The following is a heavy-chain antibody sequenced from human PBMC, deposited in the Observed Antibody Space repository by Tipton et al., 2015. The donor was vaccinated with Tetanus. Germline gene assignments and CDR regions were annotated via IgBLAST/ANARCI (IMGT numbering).Heavy chain of an antibody. J-gene: IGHJ6*02. V-gene: IGHV3-30-3*01. CDR3: VRDAGRGDYVGVGVPYYYYGMDV. CDR1: GFTFSTYA. CDR2: TSYDGTNK. Sequence: CAASGFTFSTYAMHWVRQAPGKGLEWVAVTSYDGTNKVYADSMRGRFTISRDNSNSALHLQMNSLRPEDTAVYYCVRDAGRGDYVGVGVPYYYYGMDVWDQGTAVSVSS. D-gene: IGHD4-17*01.